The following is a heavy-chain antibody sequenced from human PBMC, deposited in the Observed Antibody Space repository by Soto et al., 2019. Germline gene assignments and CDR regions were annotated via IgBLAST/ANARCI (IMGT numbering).Heavy chain of an antibody. V-gene: IGHV4-34*01. CDR2: INHSGST. Sequence: SETLSLTCAVYGGSFSGYYWSWIRQPPGKGLEWIGEINHSGSTNYNPSLKSRVTISVDTSKNQFSLKLSSVTAADTAVYYCARLPTIFGVVIRPASYYYYYGMDVWGQGTTVTSP. CDR1: GGSFSGYY. J-gene: IGHJ6*02. CDR3: ARLPTIFGVVIRPASYYYYYGMDV. D-gene: IGHD3-3*01.